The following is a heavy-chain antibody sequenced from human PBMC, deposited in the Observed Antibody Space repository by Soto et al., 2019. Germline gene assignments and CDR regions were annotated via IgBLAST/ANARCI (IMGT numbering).Heavy chain of an antibody. V-gene: IGHV1-69*06. Sequence: QVQLVQSGAEVKKPGSSVKVSCKASGGTFSSYAISWVRQAPGQGLEWMGGIIPIFGTANYAQKFQGRVTIPADKSTSTAYMELSSLRSEDTAVYYCASCIAAAGPRRDDAFDIWGQGTMVTVSS. J-gene: IGHJ3*02. CDR3: ASCIAAAGPRRDDAFDI. CDR2: IIPIFGTA. D-gene: IGHD6-13*01. CDR1: GGTFSSYA.